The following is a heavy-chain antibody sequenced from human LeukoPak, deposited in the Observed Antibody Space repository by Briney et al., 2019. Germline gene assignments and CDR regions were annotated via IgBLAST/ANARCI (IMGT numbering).Heavy chain of an antibody. CDR2: IYTSGST. CDR3: ARVAGTTSSSWPYYYYYMDV. J-gene: IGHJ6*03. D-gene: IGHD6-13*01. CDR1: GDSISSGDYY. Sequence: SETLSLTCTVSGDSISSGDYYWSWIRQPAGKGLEWIGRIYTSGSTNYYPSLKSRVTMSVDTSKNQFSLKLSSVTAADTAVYYCARVAGTTSSSWPYYYYYMDVWGKGTTVTISS. V-gene: IGHV4-61*02.